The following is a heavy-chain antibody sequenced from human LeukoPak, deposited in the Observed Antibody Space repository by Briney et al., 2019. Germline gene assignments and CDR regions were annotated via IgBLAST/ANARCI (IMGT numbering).Heavy chain of an antibody. Sequence: PGGSLRLSCAASGFTAITNDMTWVRQAPGRGLEWVLVLYSDGNTKYADSVQGRFTISRDNSKNTLYLEMNSLSPDDTAVYYCARGVEPLAANTLAYWGQGTLVTVSS. V-gene: IGHV3-53*01. CDR3: ARGVEPLAANTLAY. D-gene: IGHD1-14*01. CDR2: LYSDGNT. CDR1: GFTAITND. J-gene: IGHJ4*02.